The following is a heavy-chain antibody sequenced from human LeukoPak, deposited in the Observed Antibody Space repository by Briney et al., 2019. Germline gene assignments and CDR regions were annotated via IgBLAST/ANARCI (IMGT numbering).Heavy chain of an antibody. V-gene: IGHV3-20*04. CDR2: INWSGGST. Sequence: GGSLRLSCTASGFAFDEHGMSWVRQVPGKGLEWVSGINWSGGSTGYADPLRGRFTISRDNAKNSLYLQMDSLRAEDTALYYCARAPITSPFYFDSWGQGTVVTVSS. J-gene: IGHJ4*02. CDR3: ARAPITSPFYFDS. CDR1: GFAFDEHG. D-gene: IGHD2-2*01.